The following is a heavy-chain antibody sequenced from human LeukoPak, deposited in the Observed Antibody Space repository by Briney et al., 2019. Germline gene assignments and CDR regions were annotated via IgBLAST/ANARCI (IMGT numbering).Heavy chain of an antibody. J-gene: IGHJ4*02. D-gene: IGHD6-19*01. V-gene: IGHV3-48*01. CDR1: KFTFSEYG. Sequence: GGSLRLSCAASKFTFSEYGVNWVRQAPGKGLEWVSYISSSSSTIYYGDSVRGRFTISRDNAENSVYLQMNGLRAEDTAVYFCARNGASSGRPYHLDYWGQGTLVTVSS. CDR3: ARNGASSGRPYHLDY. CDR2: ISSSSSTI.